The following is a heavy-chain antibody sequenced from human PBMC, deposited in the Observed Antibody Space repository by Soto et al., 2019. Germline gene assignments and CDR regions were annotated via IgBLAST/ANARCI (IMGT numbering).Heavy chain of an antibody. CDR1: GGTFSSYA. D-gene: IGHD3-22*01. CDR2: IIPIFGTA. J-gene: IGHJ4*02. Sequence: SVKVSCKASGGTFSSYAISWVRQAPGQGLEWMGGIIPIFGTANYAQKFQGRVTITADESTSTAYMELSSLRSEDTAVYYCASRGDSSGYRDYWGQGTMVTVS. CDR3: ASRGDSSGYRDY. V-gene: IGHV1-69*13.